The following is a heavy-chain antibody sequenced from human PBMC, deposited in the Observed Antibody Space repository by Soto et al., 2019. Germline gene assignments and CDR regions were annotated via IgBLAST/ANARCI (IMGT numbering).Heavy chain of an antibody. D-gene: IGHD3-22*01. Sequence: GGSLRLSCAASGFTFSSYAMHWVRQAPGKGPEWVAVISYDGSNRYYADSVKGRFTISRDNSKNTLYLQMNSLRAEDTAVYYCARGTYYYDSSGYYSSHLPFGAFDIWGQGTMVTVSS. V-gene: IGHV3-30-3*01. CDR2: ISYDGSNR. CDR1: GFTFSSYA. J-gene: IGHJ3*02. CDR3: ARGTYYYDSSGYYSSHLPFGAFDI.